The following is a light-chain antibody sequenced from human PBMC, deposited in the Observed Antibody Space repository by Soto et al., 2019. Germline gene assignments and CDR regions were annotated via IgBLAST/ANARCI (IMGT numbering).Light chain of an antibody. CDR3: QQYESPEYT. J-gene: IGKJ2*01. CDR2: GAS. CDR1: QSVSSSY. Sequence: EIVLTQSPGTLSLSPGERATLSCRASQSVSSSYLAWFQQKPGQAPRLLIYGASTKAPGIPDRFSGSGSGTYFTLTIGRLEPEDFAVYYCQQYESPEYTFGQGTKLEIK. V-gene: IGKV3-20*01.